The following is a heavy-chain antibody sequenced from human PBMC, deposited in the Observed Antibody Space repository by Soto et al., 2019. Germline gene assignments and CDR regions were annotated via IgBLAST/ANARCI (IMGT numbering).Heavy chain of an antibody. V-gene: IGHV4-59*01. CDR1: GGSISSYY. J-gene: IGHJ4*02. Sequence: QVQLQESGPGLVKASETLSLTCTVSGGSISSYYWSWIRQPPGKGLEWVGYVSYSGTIKYNPSLMRRVTISVDTSKNEFSLKVGSVTAADTAVYYCARNDDSSGYLIEQWGQGTLVTVSS. CDR3: ARNDDSSGYLIEQ. CDR2: VSYSGTI. D-gene: IGHD3-22*01.